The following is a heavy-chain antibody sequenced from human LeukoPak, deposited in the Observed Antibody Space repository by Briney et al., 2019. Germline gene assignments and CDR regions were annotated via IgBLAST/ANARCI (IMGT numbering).Heavy chain of an antibody. D-gene: IGHD3-10*01. CDR1: GGSISSYS. Sequence: PSETLSLTCTVSGGSISSYSWSWIRQPPGKGLEWIGYIYYSGSTNYNPSLKSRVTISVDTSKNQFSLQLSSVTAADTAVYYCARAGWSYYGSGSYISGAFDIWGQGTMVTVSS. V-gene: IGHV4-59*08. CDR2: IYYSGST. J-gene: IGHJ3*02. CDR3: ARAGWSYYGSGSYISGAFDI.